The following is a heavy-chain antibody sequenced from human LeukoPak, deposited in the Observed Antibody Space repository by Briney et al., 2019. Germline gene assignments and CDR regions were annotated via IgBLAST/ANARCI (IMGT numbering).Heavy chain of an antibody. CDR3: ARVGVVVRTNYYYYMDV. D-gene: IGHD3-22*01. CDR2: ISSSGSTI. Sequence: PGGSLRLSCAASGFTFSAYYVSWIRQAPGKGLEWVSYISSSGSTIYYADSVKGRFTISRDNPKNSLYLQMNSLRAEDTAVYYCARVGVVVRTNYYYYMDVWGKGTTVTVSS. J-gene: IGHJ6*03. V-gene: IGHV3-11*04. CDR1: GFTFSAYY.